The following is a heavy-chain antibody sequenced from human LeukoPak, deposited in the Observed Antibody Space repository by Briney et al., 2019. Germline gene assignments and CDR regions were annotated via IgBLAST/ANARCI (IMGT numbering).Heavy chain of an antibody. CDR3: AKDIQLST. Sequence: PGGSLTLLCAVCRFLFRVAHVMWLRQAPGKGLEWVSLISSSGNNAYYADSVKGRFTISRDNSKNTLSLQMNSLRVEDTAIYYCAKDIQLSTWGLGTMVTVSS. D-gene: IGHD5-24*01. J-gene: IGHJ3*01. V-gene: IGHV3-23*01. CDR2: ISSSGNNA. CDR1: RFLFRVAH.